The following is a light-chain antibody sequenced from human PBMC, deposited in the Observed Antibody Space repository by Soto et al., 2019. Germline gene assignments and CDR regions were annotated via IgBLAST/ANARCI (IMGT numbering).Light chain of an antibody. Sequence: DIQMTQSPSTLSASVGDRVTITCRASQSISSWLAWYQQKPGKAPKLLIYDASSLESGVPSRFSGSGSGTEFTLTISSLQPDDFATYYCQQYNSYRVTFSQGTRLEIK. CDR3: QQYNSYRVT. CDR1: QSISSW. CDR2: DAS. V-gene: IGKV1-5*01. J-gene: IGKJ5*01.